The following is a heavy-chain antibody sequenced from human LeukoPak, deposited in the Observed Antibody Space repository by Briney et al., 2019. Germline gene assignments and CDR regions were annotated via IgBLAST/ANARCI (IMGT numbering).Heavy chain of an antibody. CDR3: ARDSGWYGGHHFDY. Sequence: SETLPLTCSVSGGSISSYYWSWIRQPAGKGLEWIGRIYTSGSTNYNPSLKSRVIMPVDTSKNQLSLNLSSVTAADTAVYYCARDSGWYGGHHFDYWGQGTLVSVSS. J-gene: IGHJ4*02. D-gene: IGHD6-19*01. V-gene: IGHV4-4*07. CDR1: GGSISSYY. CDR2: IYTSGST.